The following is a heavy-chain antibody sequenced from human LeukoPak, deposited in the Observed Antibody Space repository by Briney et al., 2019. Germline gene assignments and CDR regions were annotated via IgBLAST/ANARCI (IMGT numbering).Heavy chain of an antibody. CDR2: ISGGST. J-gene: IGHJ4*02. CDR3: VKGSSSSRPYYFDY. Sequence: GGSLRLSCAASGFTFRNYAMSWVRQAPGKGLEGVSAISGGSTYYADSVKGRCTISRDNSKNTMYLQMNSLRAEDTAIYYCVKGSSSSRPYYFDYWGQGTLVTVSS. D-gene: IGHD2-2*01. V-gene: IGHV3-23*01. CDR1: GFTFRNYA.